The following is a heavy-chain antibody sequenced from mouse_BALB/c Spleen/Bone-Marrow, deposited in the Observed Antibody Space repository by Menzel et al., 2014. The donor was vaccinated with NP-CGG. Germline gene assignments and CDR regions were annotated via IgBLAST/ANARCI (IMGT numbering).Heavy chain of an antibody. Sequence: VQGVESGPGPVAPSQSLSITCTVSGFSLTDYGVSWIRQPPGKGLEWLGVLWGGGTTYYNSTLKSRLSISRDNSKGQVFLKMNSLQTDDTAIYYCARHWDYDYGFAYWGQGTLVTVSA. V-gene: IGHV2-6-5*01. D-gene: IGHD2-4*01. J-gene: IGHJ3*01. CDR2: LWGGGTT. CDR1: GFSLTDYG. CDR3: ARHWDYDYGFAY.